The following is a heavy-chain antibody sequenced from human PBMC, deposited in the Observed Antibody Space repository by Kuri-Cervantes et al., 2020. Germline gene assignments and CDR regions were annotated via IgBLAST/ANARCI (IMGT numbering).Heavy chain of an antibody. Sequence: ASVKVSCKASGYTFTSYYMHWVRQAPGQGLEWMGIINPSGGSTSYAQKFQGRVTMTRDTSTSTVYMELSSLRSEDTAVYYCAKEFDLYCSGGSCYQGWFDYWGQGTLVTVSS. CDR1: GYTFTSYY. CDR2: INPSGGST. J-gene: IGHJ4*02. V-gene: IGHV1-46*01. CDR3: AKEFDLYCSGGSCYQGWFDY. D-gene: IGHD2-15*01.